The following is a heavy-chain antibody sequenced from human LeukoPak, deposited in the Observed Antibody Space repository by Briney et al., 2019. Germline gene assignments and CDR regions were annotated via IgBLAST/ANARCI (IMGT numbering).Heavy chain of an antibody. CDR1: GFTFSSYS. D-gene: IGHD5-12*01. V-gene: IGHV3-48*01. J-gene: IGHJ4*02. Sequence: GGSLRLSCAASGFTFSSYSMNWVRQAPGEGLEWVSYISSSSSTIYYADSVKGRFTISRDKAKNSLYLQMKRLRAEDTAVYYCATMGRSGYGLLDYWGQGTLVTVSS. CDR2: ISSSSSTI. CDR3: ATMGRSGYGLLDY.